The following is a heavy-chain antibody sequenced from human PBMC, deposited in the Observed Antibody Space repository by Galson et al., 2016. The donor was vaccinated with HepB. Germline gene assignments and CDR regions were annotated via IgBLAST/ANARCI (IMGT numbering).Heavy chain of an antibody. Sequence: ETLSLTCIVSGGSVNSGTYYWTWIRQPPGKGLECIGYLYYTGTTKNNPSLKSRVTISLDASRNQISLSLTSGTAADTAIYFCASGTVRGVVRGGMDVWGQGTTVIVSS. CDR3: ASGTVRGVVRGGMDV. D-gene: IGHD3-10*01. V-gene: IGHV4-61*01. J-gene: IGHJ6*02. CDR2: LYYTGTT. CDR1: GGSVNSGTYY.